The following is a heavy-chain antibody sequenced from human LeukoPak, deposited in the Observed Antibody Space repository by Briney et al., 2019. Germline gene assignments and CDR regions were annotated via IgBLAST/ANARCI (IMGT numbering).Heavy chain of an antibody. CDR3: ARVLRGDYGDC. V-gene: IGHV1-8*01. D-gene: IGHD4-17*01. J-gene: IGHJ4*01. CDR2: MNLDSGNT. CDR1: GHTFTGYD. Sequence: ASVKVSCKGSGHTFTGYDINLVRQATGQGLEWMGWMNLDSGNTGYAQKFQGRVTMTRDTSISTAYMELSSLTSEDTAIYYCARVLRGDYGDCWGQGTLVTVSS.